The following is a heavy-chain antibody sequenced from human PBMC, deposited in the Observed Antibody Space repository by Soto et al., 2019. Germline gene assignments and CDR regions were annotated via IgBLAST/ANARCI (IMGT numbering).Heavy chain of an antibody. D-gene: IGHD6-13*01. CDR2: INHSGST. Sequence: QVQLQQWGAGLLKPSETLSLTCAVYGGSFSGYYWSWIRQPPGKGLEWIGEINHSGSTNYKPSLKSRVTISVDTSKNQFSLKLSSVTAADTAVYYCARIYSSSWYYYYYMDVWGKGTTVTVSS. J-gene: IGHJ6*03. CDR3: ARIYSSSWYYYYYMDV. V-gene: IGHV4-34*01. CDR1: GGSFSGYY.